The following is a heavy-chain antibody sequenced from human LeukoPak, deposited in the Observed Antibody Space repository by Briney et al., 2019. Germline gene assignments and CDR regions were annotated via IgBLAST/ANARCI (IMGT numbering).Heavy chain of an antibody. J-gene: IGHJ4*02. Sequence: PSETLSLTCTVSGGSISSHYWAWIRQPPGKGLEWIGYIHYSGSTNYNPSLKSRVSISVDMSKNQFSVNLSSVTAADTAVYYCARVAYSSSSPVNFDYWGQGTLVTVSS. CDR3: ARVAYSSSSPVNFDY. CDR2: IHYSGST. D-gene: IGHD6-6*01. CDR1: GGSISSHY. V-gene: IGHV4-59*11.